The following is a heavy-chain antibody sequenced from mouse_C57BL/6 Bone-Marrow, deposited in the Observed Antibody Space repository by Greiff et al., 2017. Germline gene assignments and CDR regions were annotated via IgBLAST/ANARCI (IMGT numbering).Heavy chain of an antibody. CDR1: GYTFTSYW. J-gene: IGHJ4*01. V-gene: IGHV1-72*01. Sequence: QVHVKQPGAELVKPGASVKLSCKASGYTFTSYWMHWVKQRPGRGLEWIGRIDPNRGGTKYNEKFKSKATLTVEKPSSTAYVQLGGLTSADSAVDFCARVYDYEWYYAMDYWGQGTSVTVSS. CDR2: IDPNRGGT. CDR3: ARVYDYEWYYAMDY. D-gene: IGHD2-4*01.